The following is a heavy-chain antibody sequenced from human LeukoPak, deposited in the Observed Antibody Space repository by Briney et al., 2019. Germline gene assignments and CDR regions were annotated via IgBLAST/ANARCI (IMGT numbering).Heavy chain of an antibody. D-gene: IGHD3-22*01. J-gene: IGHJ6*02. CDR1: GFTFSSYG. CDR3: KVDDSRALGYYYYGMDV. V-gene: IGHV3-30*02. Sequence: GGSLRLSCAASGFTFSSYGMHWVRQAPGKGLEWVAFIRYDGSNKNYADSVKGRFTISRDNSKNTLYLQMNSLRAEDTAVYYCKVDDSRALGYYYYGMDVWGQGTTVTVSS. CDR2: IRYDGSNK.